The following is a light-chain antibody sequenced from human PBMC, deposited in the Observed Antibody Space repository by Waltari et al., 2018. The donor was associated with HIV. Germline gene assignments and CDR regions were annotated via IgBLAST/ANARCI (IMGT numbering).Light chain of an antibody. Sequence: EIVLTQSPATLSLSPGERATLSCRASQSIAAYLAWYQQKPGQAPRLLISDASNRATGVPARFSGSGSGTDFTRTISSLEPEDFAVYYCQQRTNWLFGGGTKVEIK. CDR3: QQRTNWL. J-gene: IGKJ4*01. CDR2: DAS. V-gene: IGKV3-11*01. CDR1: QSIAAY.